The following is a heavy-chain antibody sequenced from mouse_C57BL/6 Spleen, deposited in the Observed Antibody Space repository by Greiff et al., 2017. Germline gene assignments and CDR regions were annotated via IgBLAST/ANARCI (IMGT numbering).Heavy chain of an antibody. D-gene: IGHD2-14*01. CDR2: ILPGSGST. CDR1: GYTFTGYW. Sequence: QVTLKVSGAELMKPGASVKLSCKATGYTFTGYWIEWVKQRPGHGLEWIGEILPGSGSTNYNEKFKGKATVTAATSSNTAYMQLSSLTTEDSAIYYCAGGTAWFAYWGQGTLVTVSA. J-gene: IGHJ3*01. CDR3: AGGTAWFAY. V-gene: IGHV1-9*01.